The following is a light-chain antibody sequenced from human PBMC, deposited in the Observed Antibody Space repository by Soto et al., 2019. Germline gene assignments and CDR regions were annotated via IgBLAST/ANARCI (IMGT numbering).Light chain of an antibody. CDR1: QSVSSSY. CDR3: QQFNNWPPWT. CDR2: GAS. Sequence: EVVFTQSPGTLSLSPGERATLSCRASQSVSSSYLAWYQQKPGQAPRLLIYGASSRATGIPDRFSGSGSGTEFTLTISGLQSDDFAVYYCQQFNNWPPWTFGQGTKVDIK. V-gene: IGKV3-20*01. J-gene: IGKJ1*01.